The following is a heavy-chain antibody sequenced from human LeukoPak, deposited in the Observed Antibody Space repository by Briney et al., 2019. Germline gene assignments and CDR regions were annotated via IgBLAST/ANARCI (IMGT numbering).Heavy chain of an antibody. CDR1: GFTFSSHS. J-gene: IGHJ6*02. Sequence: GGSLRLSCVASGFTFSSHSINWVRQAPGKGLEWIATVTSTNKIHYADSVKGRFTISRDNAENSVYLQMNSLRAGDTAVYYCARAGAGYYYYSMDVWGQGTTVTVSS. V-gene: IGHV3-69-1*01. D-gene: IGHD3-10*01. CDR2: VTSTNKI. CDR3: ARAGAGYYYYSMDV.